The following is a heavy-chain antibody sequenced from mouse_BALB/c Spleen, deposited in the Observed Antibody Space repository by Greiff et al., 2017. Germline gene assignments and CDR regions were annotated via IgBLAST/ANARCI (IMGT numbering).Heavy chain of an antibody. J-gene: IGHJ3*01. V-gene: IGHV1S137*01. D-gene: IGHD2-4*01. CDR2: ISTYYGDA. Sequence: VQLQQSGAELVRPGVSVKISCKGSGYTFTDYAMHWVKQSHAKSLEWIGVISTYYGDASYNQKFKGKATMTVDKSSSTAYMELARLTSEDSAIYYCARSTMITTSFAYWGQGTRVTVSA. CDR3: ARSTMITTSFAY. CDR1: GYTFTDYA.